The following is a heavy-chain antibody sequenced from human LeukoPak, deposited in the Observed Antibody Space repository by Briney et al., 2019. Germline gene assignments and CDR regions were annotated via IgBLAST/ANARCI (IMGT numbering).Heavy chain of an antibody. D-gene: IGHD3-10*01. CDR1: GFTFSTSA. V-gene: IGHV3-21*04. CDR2: INNVRSHI. J-gene: IGHJ6*02. Sequence: GGSLRLSCAASGFTFSTSAMNWVRQAPGKGLEWVSSINNVRSHIYYADSVRGRFTISRDNSKNTLYLQMNSLRAEDTAVYYCAGIYYASGSYTYYYYAMDVWGQGTTVTVSS. CDR3: AGIYYASGSYTYYYYAMDV.